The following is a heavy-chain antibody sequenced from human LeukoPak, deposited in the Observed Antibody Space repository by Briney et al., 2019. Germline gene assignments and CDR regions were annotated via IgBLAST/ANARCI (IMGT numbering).Heavy chain of an antibody. CDR3: ARDRSGIYDAFDI. V-gene: IGHV3-30*03. CDR1: GFSFSNSG. J-gene: IGHJ3*02. Sequence: PGRSLRPSRAAAGFSFSNSGTGSARQPPSNGLEWVEGITKEGSNKDYADSVKGRFIISRDNAKNTLYLQMNSLRAEDTAVYYCARDRSGIYDAFDIWGQGTMVTVSS. CDR2: ITKEGSNK. D-gene: IGHD1-14*01.